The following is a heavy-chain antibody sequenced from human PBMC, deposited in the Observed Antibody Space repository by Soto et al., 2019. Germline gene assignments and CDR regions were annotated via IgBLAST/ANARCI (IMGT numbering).Heavy chain of an antibody. J-gene: IGHJ6*03. CDR1: GGSISSYY. CDR3: ARHYKSGGYYDFWSGSIPWYYYYYMDV. D-gene: IGHD3-3*01. CDR2: IYYSGST. Sequence: SETLSLTCTVSGGSISSYYWSWIRQPPGKGLEWIGYIYYSGSTNYNPSLKSRVTISVDTSKNQFSLKLSSVTAADTAVYYCARHYKSGGYYDFWSGSIPWYYYYYMDVWGKGTTVTVSS. V-gene: IGHV4-59*08.